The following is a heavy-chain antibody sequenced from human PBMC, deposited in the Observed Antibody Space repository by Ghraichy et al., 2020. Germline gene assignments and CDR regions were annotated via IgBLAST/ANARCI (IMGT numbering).Heavy chain of an antibody. D-gene: IGHD3-22*01. Sequence: SETLSLTCTVSGGPISSRSYYWARFRQPPGKGLEWIGSFCYSANTFYNPSIRSRVSISEDTSKNHFSLTLSSVTAADTDVYYCAAPYYYDNSGSNYAAAFDIWGQGTMVTVSS. CDR2: FCYSANT. V-gene: IGHV4-39*02. J-gene: IGHJ3*02. CDR1: GGPISSRSYY. CDR3: AAPYYYDNSGSNYAAAFDI.